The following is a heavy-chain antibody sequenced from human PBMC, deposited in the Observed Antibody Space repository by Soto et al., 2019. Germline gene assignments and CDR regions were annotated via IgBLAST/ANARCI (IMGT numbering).Heavy chain of an antibody. J-gene: IGHJ6*03. CDR3: AKGPAARNYYYYYMDV. CDR2: ISGSGGST. CDR1: GFTFSSYW. D-gene: IGHD2-2*01. V-gene: IGHV3-23*01. Sequence: GGSLRLSCAASGFTFSSYWMHWVRQAPGKGLEWVSGISGSGGSTYYADSVKGRFTISRDNSKNTLYLQMNSLRAEDTAVYYWAKGPAARNYYYYYMDVWGKGTTVTVSS.